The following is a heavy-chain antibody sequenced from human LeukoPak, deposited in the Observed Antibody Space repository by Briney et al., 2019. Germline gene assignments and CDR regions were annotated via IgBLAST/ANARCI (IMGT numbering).Heavy chain of an antibody. D-gene: IGHD6-6*01. V-gene: IGHV3-23*01. Sequence: GGSLRLSCAASGFTFSSYAMSWVRQAPGKGLEWVSAISGSGGSTYYADSVKGRFTISRDNSKKTLYLQINSLRAEDTGVYYCAKDAGVSSPSPFDYWGQGTLVTVSS. CDR2: ISGSGGST. CDR3: AKDAGVSSPSPFDY. CDR1: GFTFSSYA. J-gene: IGHJ4*02.